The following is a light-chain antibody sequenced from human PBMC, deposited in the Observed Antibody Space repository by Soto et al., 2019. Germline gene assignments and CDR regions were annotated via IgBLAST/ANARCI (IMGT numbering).Light chain of an antibody. J-gene: IGKJ1*01. CDR1: QSVTNNY. V-gene: IGKV3-20*01. Sequence: EIVLTQSPGTLSLSPGERATLSCRASQSVTNNYLAWYQQKPGLAPRLLIYGASSRATGIPDRFSGSGSGTEFTLPISRLEPEDFAVFYCQQYGGSPRTFGQGTRVEIK. CDR3: QQYGGSPRT. CDR2: GAS.